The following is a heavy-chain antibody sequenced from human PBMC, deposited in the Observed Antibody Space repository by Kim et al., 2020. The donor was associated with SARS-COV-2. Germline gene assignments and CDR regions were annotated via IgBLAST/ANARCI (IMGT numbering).Heavy chain of an antibody. CDR1: GFTFSSYA. V-gene: IGHV3-23*01. CDR3: AKTIKSGITIFGVALGAEYFQH. J-gene: IGHJ1*01. D-gene: IGHD3-3*01. Sequence: GGSLRLSCAASGFTFSSYAMSWVRQAPGKGLEWVSAISGSGGSTYYADSVKGRFTISRDNSKNTLYLQMNSLRAEDTAVYYCAKTIKSGITIFGVALGAEYFQHWGQGTLVTVSS. CDR2: ISGSGGST.